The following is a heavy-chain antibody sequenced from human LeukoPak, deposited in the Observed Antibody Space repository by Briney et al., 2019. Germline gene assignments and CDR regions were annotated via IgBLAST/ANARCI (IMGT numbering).Heavy chain of an antibody. J-gene: IGHJ4*02. Sequence: SETLSLTCAAYGGSFSGYYWSWIRQSPGKGPEWIGEIHHDGSTNYNPSLMSRVIISVDTSKNQFSLDLTSVTAADAAVYYCARLIRDYRQYYLDFWGQGTLVTVSS. D-gene: IGHD4-11*01. V-gene: IGHV4-34*01. CDR1: GGSFSGYY. CDR2: IHHDGST. CDR3: ARLIRDYRQYYLDF.